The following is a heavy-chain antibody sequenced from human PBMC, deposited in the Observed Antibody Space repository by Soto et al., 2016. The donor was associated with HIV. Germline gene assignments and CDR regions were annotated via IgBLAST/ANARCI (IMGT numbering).Heavy chain of an antibody. V-gene: IGHV3-23*01. D-gene: IGHD3-10*01. J-gene: IGHJ4*02. Sequence: EVQLLESGGGLVQPGGSLRLSCAASGFTFSSYAMSWVRQAPGKGLEWVSAISGNGGSTYYADSVKGRFTISRDNSKNTLYLQMNSLRADDTAIYYCAKDLGRSLWFGEGLDYWGQGTLVTVSS. CDR1: GFTFSSYA. CDR3: AKDLGRSLWFGEGLDY. CDR2: ISGNGGST.